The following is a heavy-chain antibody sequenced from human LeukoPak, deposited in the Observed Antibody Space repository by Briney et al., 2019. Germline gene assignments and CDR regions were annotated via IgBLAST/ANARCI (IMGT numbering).Heavy chain of an antibody. D-gene: IGHD4-17*01. CDR3: AGSTVTTKGFDY. CDR1: GGSISSSNW. Sequence: SETLSLTCTVSGGSISSSNWWSWVRQPPGKGLEWIGEIYHSGSTNYNPSLKSRVTISVDTSKNQFSLKLSSVTAADTAVYYCAGSTVTTKGFDYWGQGTLVTVSS. J-gene: IGHJ4*02. CDR2: IYHSGST. V-gene: IGHV4-4*02.